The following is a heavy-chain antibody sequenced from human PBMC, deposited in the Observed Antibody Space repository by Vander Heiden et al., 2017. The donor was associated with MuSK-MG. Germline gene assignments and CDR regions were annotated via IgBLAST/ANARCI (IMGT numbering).Heavy chain of an antibody. J-gene: IGHJ6*02. D-gene: IGHD3-10*01. CDR1: GFTFSSYG. V-gene: IGHV3-33*01. CDR3: ARRGMVRGVGAYYYYGMDV. Sequence: QVQLLESGGGVVQPGRSLRLSCAASGFTFSSYGMHWVRQVPGKGLEWVAVIWYDGSNKYYADSVKGRFTISRDNSKNTLYLQMNSLRAEDTAVYYCARRGMVRGVGAYYYYGMDVWGQGTTVTVSS. CDR2: IWYDGSNK.